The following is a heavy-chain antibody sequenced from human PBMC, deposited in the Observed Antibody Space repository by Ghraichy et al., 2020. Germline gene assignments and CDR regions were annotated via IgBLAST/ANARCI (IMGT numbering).Heavy chain of an antibody. CDR2: IYWDDDK. J-gene: IGHJ5*02. Sequence: SGPTLVKPTQTLTLTCTFSGFSLSARGVGVGWVRQPPGKALEWLALIYWDDDKRYNPSLEARLSITQDASKNQVVLAVTNVDPQDTATYFCGHRRPAYDLGFDPWGQGVLVTVSS. CDR3: GHRRPAYDLGFDP. D-gene: IGHD3-3*01. CDR1: GFSLSARGVG. V-gene: IGHV2-5*02.